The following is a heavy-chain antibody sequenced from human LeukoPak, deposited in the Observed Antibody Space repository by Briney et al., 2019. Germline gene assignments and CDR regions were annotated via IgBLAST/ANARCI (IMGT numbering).Heavy chain of an antibody. CDR1: GFTFSSFG. CDR3: AKDGLWFGDLTYFDY. J-gene: IGHJ4*02. V-gene: IGHV3-30*18. CDR2: ISHDGSYE. D-gene: IGHD3-10*01. Sequence: GGSLRLSCAGSGFTFSSFGMHWVRQAPGRGLEWVAVISHDGSYEYYADSMKGRFTISRDTSKNTLYLQMNSLRAEDTAVYYCAKDGLWFGDLTYFDYWGQGVLVPVSS.